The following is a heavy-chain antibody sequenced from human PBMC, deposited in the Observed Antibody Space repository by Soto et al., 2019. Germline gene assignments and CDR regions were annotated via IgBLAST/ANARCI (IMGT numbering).Heavy chain of an antibody. J-gene: IGHJ4*02. CDR2: IHHSGST. Sequence: SETLSITCAASGYPISSGYYWGWIRQPPGKGLEWIGIIHHSGSTYYNPSLRSRITISVDTSKNQFSLKMPSVTAADTAIYYCARSSGYVPGGYWGQGILVTVSS. CDR3: ARSSGYVPGGY. CDR1: GYPISSGYY. V-gene: IGHV4-38-2*01. D-gene: IGHD5-12*01.